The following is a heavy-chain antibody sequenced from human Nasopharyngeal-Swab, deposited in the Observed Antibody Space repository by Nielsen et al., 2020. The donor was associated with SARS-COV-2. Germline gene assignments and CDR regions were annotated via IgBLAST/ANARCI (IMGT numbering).Heavy chain of an antibody. V-gene: IGHV3-74*01. J-gene: IGHJ3*02. CDR1: GFTFSGYW. Sequence: GESLKISCAASGFTFSGYWMHWVRQTPGKGLVWVSRINTDGSTTDYADSVEGRFTISRDNAKNTLFLQMNSLRAEDTAVYYCARGPGGDYYDSSGYYVDAFDIWGQGTMVTVSS. CDR3: ARGPGGDYYDSSGYYVDAFDI. D-gene: IGHD3-22*01. CDR2: INTDGSTT.